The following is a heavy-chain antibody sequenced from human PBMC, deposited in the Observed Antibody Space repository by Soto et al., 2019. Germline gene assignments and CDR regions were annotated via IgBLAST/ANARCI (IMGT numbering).Heavy chain of an antibody. CDR3: AKGITIFGVVITDVTFDY. CDR2: IYSGGST. CDR1: GFTVSSNY. V-gene: IGHV3-53*04. J-gene: IGHJ4*02. D-gene: IGHD3-3*01. Sequence: GGSLRLSCAASGFTVSSNYMSWVRQAPGKGLEWVSVIYSGGSTYYADYVKGRFTISRHNSKNTLYLQMNSLRAEDTAVYYCAKGITIFGVVITDVTFDYWGQGTLVTVSS.